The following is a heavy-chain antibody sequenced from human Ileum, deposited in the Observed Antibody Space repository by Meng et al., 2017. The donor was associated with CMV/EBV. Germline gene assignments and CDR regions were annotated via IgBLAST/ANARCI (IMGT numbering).Heavy chain of an antibody. CDR1: GFTFSVYW. CDR2: IKPDGIDR. V-gene: IGHV3-7*01. J-gene: IGHJ4*02. CDR3: GRGDPDY. Sequence: GGSLRLSCAASGFTFSVYWMNWARQAPGKGLEWVANIKPDGIDRYYVDSVKGRFTISRDNAKNSVYLQMNSLTAEDTAMYYCGRGDPDYWGQGDRVT.